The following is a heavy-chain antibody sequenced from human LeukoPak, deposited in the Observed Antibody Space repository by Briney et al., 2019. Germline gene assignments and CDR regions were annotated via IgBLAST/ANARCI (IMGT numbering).Heavy chain of an antibody. CDR2: ISGSGGST. CDR3: AKRGLDHDAFDI. J-gene: IGHJ3*02. CDR1: GFTFSSYA. V-gene: IGHV3-23*01. Sequence: GGSLRLSCAASGFTFSSYAMSWVRQAPGKGLEWVSAISGSGGSTYYADSAKGRFTISRDNSKNTLYLQMNSLRAEDTAVYYCAKRGLDHDAFDIWGQGTMVTVSS. D-gene: IGHD6-19*01.